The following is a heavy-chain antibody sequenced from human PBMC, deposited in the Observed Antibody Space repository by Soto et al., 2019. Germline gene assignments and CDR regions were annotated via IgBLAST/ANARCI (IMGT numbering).Heavy chain of an antibody. Sequence: QVQLVQSGAEVKKPGASVKVSCKASGYTFTSYGISWVRQAPGQGLEWMGWISAYNGNTNYAQKLQGRVTMTTDTSTSTAYMELRSLRSDDTAVYYCARDTRPYYDCWSGERGKWFDPWGQGTLVTVSS. D-gene: IGHD3-3*01. J-gene: IGHJ5*02. CDR3: ARDTRPYYDCWSGERGKWFDP. CDR1: GYTFTSYG. CDR2: ISAYNGNT. V-gene: IGHV1-18*01.